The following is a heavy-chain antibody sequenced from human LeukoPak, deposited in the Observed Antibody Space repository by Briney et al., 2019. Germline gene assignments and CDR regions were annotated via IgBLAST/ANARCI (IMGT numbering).Heavy chain of an antibody. D-gene: IGHD1-26*01. V-gene: IGHV3-74*01. Sequence: GGSLRLSCAASGFTFSSYWMHWVRQALGKGLVWVSRINSDGSSTSYADSVKGRFTISRDNAKNTLYLQMNSLRAEDTAVYYCARTWELLPDFDYWGQGTLVTVSS. J-gene: IGHJ4*02. CDR2: INSDGSST. CDR3: ARTWELLPDFDY. CDR1: GFTFSSYW.